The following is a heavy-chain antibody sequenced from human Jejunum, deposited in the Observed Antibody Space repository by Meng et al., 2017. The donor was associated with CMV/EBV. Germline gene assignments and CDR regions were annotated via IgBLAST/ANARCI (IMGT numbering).Heavy chain of an antibody. V-gene: IGHV3-21*01. Sequence: SGLTLSSYTMNWVRQAPGEGLGWVSYIGGSSSIIYYADSVKSQFTISRDNAKNSLFLQMNSLRAEDTAFYYCASSSPRGFGELYAYWGQGTLVTVSS. CDR3: ASSSPRGFGELYAY. J-gene: IGHJ4*02. D-gene: IGHD3-10*01. CDR1: GLTLSSYT. CDR2: IGGSSSII.